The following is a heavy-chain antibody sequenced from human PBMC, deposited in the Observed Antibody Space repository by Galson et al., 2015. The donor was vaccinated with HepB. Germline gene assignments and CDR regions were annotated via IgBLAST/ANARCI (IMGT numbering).Heavy chain of an antibody. CDR2: INSDGSST. J-gene: IGHJ4*02. V-gene: IGHV3-74*01. D-gene: IGHD3-16*01. Sequence: LSCAASGFTFSSYWMHWVRQAPGKGLVWVSRINSDGSSTSYADPVKGRFTISRDNAKSTLYLQMNSLRAEDTAVYYCARDGGGGRPRYYFDYWGQGTLVTVSS. CDR3: ARDGGGGRPRYYFDY. CDR1: GFTFSSYW.